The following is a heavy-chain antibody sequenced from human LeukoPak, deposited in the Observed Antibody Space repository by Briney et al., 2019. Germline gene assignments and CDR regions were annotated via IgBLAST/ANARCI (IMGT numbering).Heavy chain of an antibody. CDR2: ISSSSSYI. CDR3: ARISASVVVTGEEYYFDY. V-gene: IGHV3-21*01. Sequence: GGSLRLSCAASGFTFSSHSMSWVRQAPGKGLEWVSAISSSSSYIYHADSVKGRFTISRDNAKNSLYLQMNSLRAEDTAVYYCARISASVVVTGEEYYFDYWGQGTLVTVSS. CDR1: GFTFSSHS. D-gene: IGHD2-21*02. J-gene: IGHJ4*02.